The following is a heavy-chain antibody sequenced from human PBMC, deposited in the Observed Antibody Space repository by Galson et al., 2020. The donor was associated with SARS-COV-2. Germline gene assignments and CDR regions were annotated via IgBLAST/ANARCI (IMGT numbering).Heavy chain of an antibody. V-gene: IGHV2-70*11. D-gene: IGHD3-16*01. J-gene: IGHJ3*02. CDR3: ARISSDYTTFDT. CDR2: IDWDDDK. Sequence: SGPTLVKPTQTLTLTCSFSGFSLAARGMYVAWIRQPPGKALAWLARIDWDDDKYYKTSLKTRLTISKDTSKNQVVLTMTNMGPSDTATYYCARISSDYTTFDTWGQGTTVTVSS. CDR1: GFSLAARGMY.